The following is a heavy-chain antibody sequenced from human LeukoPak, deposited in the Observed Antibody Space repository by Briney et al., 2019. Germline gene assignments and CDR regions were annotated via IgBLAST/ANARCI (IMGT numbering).Heavy chain of an antibody. CDR3: ARAAIYCSGGSCYSRPRNYFDY. V-gene: IGHV4-34*01. Sequence: GSLRLSCAASGFLVSSNYMSWIRQPPGKGLEWIGEINHSGSTNYNPSLKSRVTISVDTSKNQFSLKLSSVTAADTAVYYCARAAIYCSGGSCYSRPRNYFDYWGQGTLVTVSS. CDR1: GFLVSSNY. J-gene: IGHJ4*02. CDR2: INHSGST. D-gene: IGHD2-15*01.